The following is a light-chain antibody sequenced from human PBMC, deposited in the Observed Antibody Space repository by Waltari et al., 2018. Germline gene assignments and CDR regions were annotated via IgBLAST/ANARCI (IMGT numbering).Light chain of an antibody. CDR2: GAS. CDR3: QHYVRLPVT. Sequence: EIVLTQSPGTLSLSPGERATLSCRASQSVGRSLAWYQQKPGQAPRILIYGASIRATGIPDRFSGGGSGTDFSLTISRLEPEDFAAYHCQHYVRLPVTFGQGTKVEIK. J-gene: IGKJ1*01. V-gene: IGKV3-20*01. CDR1: QSVGRS.